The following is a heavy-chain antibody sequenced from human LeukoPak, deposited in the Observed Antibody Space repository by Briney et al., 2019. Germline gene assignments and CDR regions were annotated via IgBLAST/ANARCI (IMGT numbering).Heavy chain of an antibody. D-gene: IGHD1-26*01. CDR2: IIPIFGTA. V-gene: IGHV1-69*05. Sequence: SVKVSCKASGGTFISYAISWVRQAPGQGLEWMGRIIPIFGTANYAQKFQGRVTITTDESTSTAYMELSSLRSEDTAVYYCARTVVGATTDDAFDIWGQGTMVTVSS. J-gene: IGHJ3*02. CDR3: ARTVVGATTDDAFDI. CDR1: GGTFISYA.